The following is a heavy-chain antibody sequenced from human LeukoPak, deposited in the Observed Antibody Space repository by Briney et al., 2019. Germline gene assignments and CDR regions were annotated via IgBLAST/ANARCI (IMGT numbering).Heavy chain of an antibody. Sequence: PGGSLRLSCAASGFTFSSYAMSWVRQAPGKGLEWVSAISGSGGSTYYADSVKGRFTISRDNSKNTLYLQMNSLRAEDTAVYYCAKLPWTYCSGGSCYGQHWGQGTLVTVSS. CDR3: AKLPWTYCSGGSCYGQH. CDR1: GFTFSSYA. V-gene: IGHV3-23*01. D-gene: IGHD2-15*01. CDR2: ISGSGGST. J-gene: IGHJ1*01.